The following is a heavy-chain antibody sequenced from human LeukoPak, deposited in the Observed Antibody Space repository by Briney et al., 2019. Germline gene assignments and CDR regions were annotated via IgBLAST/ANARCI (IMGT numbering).Heavy chain of an antibody. V-gene: IGHV4-38-2*02. CDR2: IYHSGST. J-gene: IGHJ5*02. Sequence: SETLSLTCTVSGYSISSGYYWGWIRQPPGKGLEWTGSIYHSGSTYYNPSLKSRVTISVDTSKNQFSLKLSSVTAADTAVYYCAREIMITFGGVIEEGGWFDPWGQGTLVTVSS. CDR1: GYSISSGYY. D-gene: IGHD3-16*02. CDR3: AREIMITFGGVIEEGGWFDP.